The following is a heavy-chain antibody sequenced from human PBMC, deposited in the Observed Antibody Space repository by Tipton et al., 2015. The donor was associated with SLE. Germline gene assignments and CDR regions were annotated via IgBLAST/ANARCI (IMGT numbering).Heavy chain of an antibody. CDR3: AREWRITSPRFDP. CDR2: INHSGST. D-gene: IGHD3-10*01. Sequence: LRLSCAVYGGSFSGYYWSWIRQPPGKGLEWIGEINHSGSTNYNPSLKSRVTMSVDTSKNQFSLKLSSVTAADTAVYYCAREWRITSPRFDPWGQGTLVTVSS. V-gene: IGHV4-34*01. CDR1: GGSFSGYY. J-gene: IGHJ5*02.